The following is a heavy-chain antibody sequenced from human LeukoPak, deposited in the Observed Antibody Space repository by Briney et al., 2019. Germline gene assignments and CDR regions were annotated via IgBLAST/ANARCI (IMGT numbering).Heavy chain of an antibody. CDR3: ARGRKSSGWSHYYYYYGMDV. CDR2: IYYSGST. V-gene: IGHV4-61*01. Sequence: PSETLSLTCTVSGGSVSSGSYYWSWIRQPPGKGLEWIGYIYYSGSTNYNPSLKSRVTISVDTSKNQFSLKLSSVTAADTAVYYCARGRKSSGWSHYYYYYGMDVWGQGTTVTVSS. D-gene: IGHD6-19*01. CDR1: GGSVSSGSYY. J-gene: IGHJ6*02.